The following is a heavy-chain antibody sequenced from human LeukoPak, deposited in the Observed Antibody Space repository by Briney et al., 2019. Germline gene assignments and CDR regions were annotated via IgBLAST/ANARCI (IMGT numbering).Heavy chain of an antibody. CDR2: IIPILGIA. CDR1: GGTFSSYA. Sequence: SVKVSCKASGGTFSSYAISWVRQAPGQGLEWMGRIIPILGIANYAQKFQGRVTITADKSTSTAYMELSSLRSDDTAVYYCARDSPRDYYDSNLPYYWGQGTLVTVSS. J-gene: IGHJ4*02. V-gene: IGHV1-69*04. D-gene: IGHD3-22*01. CDR3: ARDSPRDYYDSNLPYY.